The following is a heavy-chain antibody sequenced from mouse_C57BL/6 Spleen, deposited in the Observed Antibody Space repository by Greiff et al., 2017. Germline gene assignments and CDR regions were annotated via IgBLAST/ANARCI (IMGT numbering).Heavy chain of an antibody. Sequence: VQLQQSGAELVRPGASVTLSCKASGYTFTDYEMHWVKQTPVHGLEWIGAIDPETGGTAYNQKFKGKAILTADKSSITAYMELRSLTSEDSAVYYCTRHSSGYVWFAYWGQGTLVTVSA. J-gene: IGHJ3*01. CDR3: TRHSSGYVWFAY. CDR1: GYTFTDYE. V-gene: IGHV1-15*01. D-gene: IGHD3-2*02. CDR2: IDPETGGT.